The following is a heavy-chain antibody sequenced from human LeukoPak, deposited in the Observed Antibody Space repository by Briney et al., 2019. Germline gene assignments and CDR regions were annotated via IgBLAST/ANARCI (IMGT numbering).Heavy chain of an antibody. CDR1: GFTFSSYS. CDR3: ARVECRSSSCYKYYYMDV. Sequence: GGSLRLSCAASGFTFSSYSMNWVRQAPGKGLEWVSSISSSSSYIYYADSVKGRFTISRDNAKNSLYLQMNSLRAEDTAVYYCARVECRSSSCYKYYYMDVWGKGTTVTVSS. CDR2: ISSSSSYI. J-gene: IGHJ6*03. D-gene: IGHD2-2*02. V-gene: IGHV3-21*01.